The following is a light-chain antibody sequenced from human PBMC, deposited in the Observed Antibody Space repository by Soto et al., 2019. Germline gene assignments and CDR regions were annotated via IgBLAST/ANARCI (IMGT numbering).Light chain of an antibody. CDR2: DVS. CDR3: NSCTSNRWV. Sequence: QSALTQPASVSGSPGQSITISCTGISTDIGGYNYVSWYQQHPGKAPKLVIYDVSNRPSGVSSRFSGSKSGNTASLTISGLQAEDEADYYCNSCTSNRWVFGTGTKLTVL. V-gene: IGLV2-14*01. CDR1: STDIGGYNY. J-gene: IGLJ1*01.